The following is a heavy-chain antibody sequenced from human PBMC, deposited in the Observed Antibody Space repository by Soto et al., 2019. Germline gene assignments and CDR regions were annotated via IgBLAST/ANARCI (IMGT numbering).Heavy chain of an antibody. CDR3: ARYRAGAVAGTLADY. CDR1: GGTFSSYA. D-gene: IGHD6-19*01. Sequence: QVQLVQSGAEVKKPGSSVKVSCKASGGTFSSYAISWVRQAPGQGLEWMGGIIPIFGTANYAQKFQGRVTMTADESTSTAYMELNSLRSEDTAVYYCARYRAGAVAGTLADYWGQGTLVTVSS. J-gene: IGHJ4*02. V-gene: IGHV1-69*01. CDR2: IIPIFGTA.